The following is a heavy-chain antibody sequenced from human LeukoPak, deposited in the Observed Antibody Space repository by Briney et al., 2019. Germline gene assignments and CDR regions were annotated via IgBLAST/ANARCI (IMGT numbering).Heavy chain of an antibody. CDR2: IYYSGST. Sequence: SETLSLTCTVSGGSISSYYWSWIRQPPRKGLEWVGYIYYSGSTNYNPSLKSRVTISVDSSKNQFSLKLSSVTAADTAVYYCASGVIEQWLPLDWGRGTLVTVSS. CDR3: ASGVIEQWLPLD. D-gene: IGHD6-19*01. CDR1: GGSISSYY. J-gene: IGHJ4*02. V-gene: IGHV4-59*01.